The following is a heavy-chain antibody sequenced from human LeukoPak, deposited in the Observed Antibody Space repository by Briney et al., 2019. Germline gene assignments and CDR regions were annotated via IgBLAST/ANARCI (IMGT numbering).Heavy chain of an antibody. CDR3: AKGPYSGFS. J-gene: IGHJ5*02. D-gene: IGHD1-26*01. CDR1: GFTFSSYD. V-gene: IGHV3-30*02. CDR2: VRYDGSQK. Sequence: GSLRLSCAASGFTFSSYDMYWVRQAPGKGLDWVAFVRYDGSQKYYADSVKGRFTLSRDNSKNTLYLQMNSLRAEDTAVYYCAKGPYSGFSWGQGTLVTVSS.